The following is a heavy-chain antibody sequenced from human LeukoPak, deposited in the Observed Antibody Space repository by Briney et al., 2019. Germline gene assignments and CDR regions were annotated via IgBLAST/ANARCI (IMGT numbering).Heavy chain of an antibody. CDR1: GFTVSSNS. CDR3: ASYRRAFDT. D-gene: IGHD1-26*01. CDR2: IHGAGDT. Sequence: GGSLRLSCAASGFTVSSNSMNWVRQAPGKGLEWVSSIHGAGDTQYADSVKGRFTVSRDNSKNTVYLQMDTLRVEDTAMYYCASYRRAFDTWGLGTMVTVSS. V-gene: IGHV3-53*01. J-gene: IGHJ3*02.